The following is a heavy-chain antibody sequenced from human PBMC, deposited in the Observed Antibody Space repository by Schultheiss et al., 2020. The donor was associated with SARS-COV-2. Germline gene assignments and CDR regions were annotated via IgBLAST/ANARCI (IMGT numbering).Heavy chain of an antibody. CDR1: GGSFSGYY. CDR2: INHSGNT. V-gene: IGHV4-34*01. D-gene: IGHD3-10*01. J-gene: IGHJ4*02. Sequence: SETLSLTCAVYGGSFSGYYWSWIRQPPGKGLEWIGEINHSGNTNYNPSLKSRLTISVDTSKNQFSLKLSSVTAADTAVYYCARDWRGEYYFDSWGQGTLVTVSS. CDR3: ARDWRGEYYFDS.